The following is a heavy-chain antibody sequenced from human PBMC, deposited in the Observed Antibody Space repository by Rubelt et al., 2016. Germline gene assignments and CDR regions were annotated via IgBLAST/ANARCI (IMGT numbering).Heavy chain of an antibody. Sequence: QAQLQESGPGLVKPSQTLSLTCTVSGGSISSGGYYWSWIRQHPGKGLEWIGYIYYSGSTYYNPSLKVRVTRSVDTAKNQFSLKLSSVTAADTAVYYCARDPGPDSSGGLGFDYWGQGTLVTVSS. CDR3: ARDPGPDSSGGLGFDY. CDR2: IYYSGST. J-gene: IGHJ4*02. CDR1: GGSISSGGYY. D-gene: IGHD3-16*01. V-gene: IGHV4-31*03.